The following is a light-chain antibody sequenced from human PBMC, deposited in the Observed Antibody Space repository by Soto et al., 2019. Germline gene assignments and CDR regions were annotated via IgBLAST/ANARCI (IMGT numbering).Light chain of an antibody. CDR3: TSHAGNYNFPYV. CDR2: EVT. J-gene: IGLJ1*01. CDR1: SSDVGAYDF. Sequence: QSALTQPPSASGSPGQSVTISCTGTSSDVGAYDFVSWYQHHPGKAPKLMIYEVTKRPSGAPDRFSGSKSGNTASLTVSGLQAEDEADYYCTSHAGNYNFPYVFGTGTKVTVL. V-gene: IGLV2-8*01.